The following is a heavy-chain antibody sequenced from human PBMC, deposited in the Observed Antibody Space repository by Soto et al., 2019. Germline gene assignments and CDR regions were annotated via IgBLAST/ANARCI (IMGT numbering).Heavy chain of an antibody. CDR3: ARDQSCGGAFDY. D-gene: IGHD2-21*01. Sequence: QVQLVQSGAEVKKPGASVKVSCKASGYTFTSYGISWVRQAPGQGLEWVGWISAYNGNTNYAQKLQGRVTMTTDTSTSTGYRERRCLRSDGTAVYYCARDQSCGGAFDYGGEGTLVTVSS. CDR2: ISAYNGNT. CDR1: GYTFTSYG. V-gene: IGHV1-18*01. J-gene: IGHJ4*02.